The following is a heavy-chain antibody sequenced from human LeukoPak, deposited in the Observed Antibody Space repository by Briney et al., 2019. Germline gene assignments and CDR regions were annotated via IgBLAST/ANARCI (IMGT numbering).Heavy chain of an antibody. J-gene: IGHJ2*01. V-gene: IGHV1-8*02. CDR3: ARSRTTNLSPGHWYFDL. CDR2: QNPNTGNP. CDR1: VYTFTTYD. D-gene: IGHD1-1*01. Sequence: ASVKVSCKASVYTFTTYDITWVRQAAGQGLELMGWQNPNTGNPGFVQKYQDRVTLTRDTSINTAYMELTSLTSQDTAIYYCARSRTTNLSPGHWYFDLWGRGTLITVSS.